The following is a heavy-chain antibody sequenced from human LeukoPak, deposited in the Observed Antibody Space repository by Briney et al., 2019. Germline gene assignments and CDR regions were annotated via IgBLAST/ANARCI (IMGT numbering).Heavy chain of an antibody. D-gene: IGHD1-26*01. CDR1: GGTFSSYA. CDR3: ARPTSGLPTNDAFDI. CDR2: IIPIFGTA. V-gene: IGHV1-69*05. J-gene: IGHJ3*02. Sequence: ASVKVSCKASGGTFSSYAISWVRQAPGQGLEWMGGIIPIFGTANYAQKFQGRVTITTDESTSTAYMELSSLRSEDTAVYYCARPTSGLPTNDAFDIWGQGTMVTVSS.